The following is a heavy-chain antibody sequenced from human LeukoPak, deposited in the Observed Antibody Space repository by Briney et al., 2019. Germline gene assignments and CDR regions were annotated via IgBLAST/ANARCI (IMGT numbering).Heavy chain of an antibody. J-gene: IGHJ4*02. D-gene: IGHD1-26*01. V-gene: IGHV3-11*01. CDR1: GGSFSGYY. Sequence: LALTCAVDGGSFSGYYWSWIRQAPGKGLEWVSYISSSGSTIYYADSVKGRFTISRDNAKNSLYLQMNSLRAEDTAVYYSARVGEWELLHFDYWGQGTLVTVFS. CDR3: ARVGEWELLHFDY. CDR2: ISSSGSTI.